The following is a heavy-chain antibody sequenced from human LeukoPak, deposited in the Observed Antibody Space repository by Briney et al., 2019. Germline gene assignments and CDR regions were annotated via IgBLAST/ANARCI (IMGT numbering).Heavy chain of an antibody. J-gene: IGHJ4*02. CDR2: IHTTGGT. CDR3: ARDLALGYCPSFSCSSPLFVY. CDR1: GGSISSHD. D-gene: IGHD2-2*01. V-gene: IGHV4-4*07. Sequence: PSETLSLTWTVSGGSISSHDWTWIRQPAGKGLEWIGRIHTTGGTRYNPSLKSRIRMSVDASKHQFSLKLSSVTAADTAVYYCARDLALGYCPSFSCSSPLFVYWGQGTLVTVSS.